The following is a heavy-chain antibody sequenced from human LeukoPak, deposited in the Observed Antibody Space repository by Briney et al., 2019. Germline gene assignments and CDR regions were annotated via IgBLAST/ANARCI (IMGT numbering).Heavy chain of an antibody. V-gene: IGHV4-30-4*08. D-gene: IGHD2-15*01. CDR2: IYYSGST. CDR1: GGSISSGDYY. J-gene: IGHJ6*03. Sequence: SETLSLTCTVSGGSISSGDYYWSWIRQPPGKGLEWIGYIYYSGSTYYNPSLKSRVTISVDTSKNQFSLKLSSVTAADTAVYYCARHLAALYYYYYMDVWGKGTTVTVSS. CDR3: ARHLAALYYYYYMDV.